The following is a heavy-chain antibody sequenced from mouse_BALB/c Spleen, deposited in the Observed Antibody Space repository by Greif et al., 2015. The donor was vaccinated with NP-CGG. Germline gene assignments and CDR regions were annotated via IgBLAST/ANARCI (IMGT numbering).Heavy chain of an antibody. CDR1: GFTFTDYY. D-gene: IGHD2-3*01. J-gene: IGHJ3*01. Sequence: VQVVEFGGGLVQPGGSLRLSCATSGFTFTDYYMSWVRQPPGKALEWLGFIRNKANGYTTEYSASVKGRFTISRDNSQSILYLQMNTLRAEDSATYYCARGDGYYWFAYWGQGTLVTVSA. CDR2: IRNKANGYTT. V-gene: IGHV7-3*02. CDR3: ARGDGYYWFAY.